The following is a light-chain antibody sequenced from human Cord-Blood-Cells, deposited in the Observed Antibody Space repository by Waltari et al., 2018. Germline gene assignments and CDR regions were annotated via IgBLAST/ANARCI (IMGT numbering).Light chain of an antibody. CDR3: QQRSNWPIT. CDR1: HGVSSY. CDR2: DAS. J-gene: IGKJ5*01. V-gene: IGKV3-11*01. Sequence: IVLTQSPATLSFSPAERATLSCRASHGVSSYLAWYQQKPGQAPRFLIYDASNRATGIPARFSGSGSGTDFTLNISSLEPEDFAVYYCQQRSNWPITFGQGTRLEIK.